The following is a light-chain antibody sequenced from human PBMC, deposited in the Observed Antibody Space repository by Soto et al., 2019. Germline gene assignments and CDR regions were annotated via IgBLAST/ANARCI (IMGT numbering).Light chain of an antibody. Sequence: QTVVTQSPSASASLGASVKLTCTLSSGHSSYAIAWHQQQPEKGPRYLMKLNSDGSHSKGDGIPDRFSGSSSGAERYLTISSLQSEDEADYYCQTWGTGTREYVFGTGTKLTVL. CDR2: LNSDGSH. J-gene: IGLJ1*01. CDR1: SGHSSYA. V-gene: IGLV4-69*01. CDR3: QTWGTGTREYV.